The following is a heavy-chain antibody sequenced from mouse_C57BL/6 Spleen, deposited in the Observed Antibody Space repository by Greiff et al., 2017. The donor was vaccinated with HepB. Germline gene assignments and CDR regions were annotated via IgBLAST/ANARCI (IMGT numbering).Heavy chain of an antibody. Sequence: QVQLKQPGAELVKPGASVKLSCKASGYTFTSYWMHWVKQRPGQGLEWIGMIHPNSGSTNYNEKFKSKATLTVDKSSSTAYMQLSSLTSEDSAVYYCARSEYYGSSYVGYFDVWGTGTTVTVSS. J-gene: IGHJ1*03. V-gene: IGHV1-64*01. CDR1: GYTFTSYW. D-gene: IGHD1-1*01. CDR2: IHPNSGST. CDR3: ARSEYYGSSYVGYFDV.